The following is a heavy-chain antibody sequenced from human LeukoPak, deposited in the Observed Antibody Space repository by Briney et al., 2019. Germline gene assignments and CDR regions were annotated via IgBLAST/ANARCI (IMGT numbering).Heavy chain of an antibody. Sequence: SVKVSCKASGGTFSSYAISWVRQAPGQGLEWMGGIIPIFGTANYAQKFQGRVTMTRDTSTSTVYMELSSLRSEDTAVYYCARGVVGASWGQGTLVTVSS. CDR2: IIPIFGTA. CDR1: GGTFSSYA. CDR3: ARGVVGAS. J-gene: IGHJ4*02. D-gene: IGHD1-26*01. V-gene: IGHV1-69*05.